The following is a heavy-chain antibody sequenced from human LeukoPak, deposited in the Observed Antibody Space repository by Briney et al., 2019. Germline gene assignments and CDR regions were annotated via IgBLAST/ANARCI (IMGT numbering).Heavy chain of an antibody. D-gene: IGHD6-13*01. J-gene: IGHJ4*02. CDR3: ARDWGLSSSGYSSSWPIDY. CDR2: ISYDGSNK. Sequence: GGSLRLSCAASGFTFSSYAMHWVRQAPGKGLEWVAVISYDGSNKYYADSVKGRFTISRDNSKNTLYLQMNSLRAEDTAVYYCARDWGLSSSGYSSSWPIDYWGQGTLVTVSS. V-gene: IGHV3-30-3*01. CDR1: GFTFSSYA.